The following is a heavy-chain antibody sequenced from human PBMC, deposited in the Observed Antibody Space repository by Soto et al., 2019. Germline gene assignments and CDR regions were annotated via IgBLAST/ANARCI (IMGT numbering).Heavy chain of an antibody. Sequence: QVQLVQSGAEVKKPGSSVKLSCKASGGTFSSYAISWVRQAPGQGLEWMGGIIPIFGTANYAQKFQGRVTITADESTSTAYMELSSLRSEDTAVYYCAREGGSGSYRYYGMDVWGQGTTVTVSS. J-gene: IGHJ6*02. CDR3: AREGGSGSYRYYGMDV. CDR2: IIPIFGTA. V-gene: IGHV1-69*12. D-gene: IGHD3-10*01. CDR1: GGTFSSYA.